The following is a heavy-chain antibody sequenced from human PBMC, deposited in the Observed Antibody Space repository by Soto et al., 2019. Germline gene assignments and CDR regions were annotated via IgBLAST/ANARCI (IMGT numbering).Heavy chain of an antibody. V-gene: IGHV1-2*04. CDR3: ARGDYGTGGYPFPYFDY. D-gene: IGHD2-8*02. CDR2: INPDSGAT. J-gene: IGHJ4*02. CDR1: GYSFTGYY. Sequence: HEHLVQSGAEVKRPGASLKVSCKASGYSFTGYYIHWVRQAPGQGLECMGWINPDSGATNYAQNFEGWVTLTSDTSISTASMYLTSVTSVDTAVYYCARGDYGTGGYPFPYFDYWGQGTLVIVSS.